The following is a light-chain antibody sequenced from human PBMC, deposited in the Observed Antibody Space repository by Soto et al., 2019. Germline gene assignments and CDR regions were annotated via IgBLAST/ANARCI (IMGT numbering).Light chain of an antibody. V-gene: IGKV3-15*01. J-gene: IGKJ2*01. CDR2: GAS. CDR3: QHYFNWPYT. CDR1: QSVTSS. Sequence: EIVMQQSPATLSVSPGESAPLSCRASQSVTSSLAWYQQKPGRAHRLLIYGASTRATGIPARFSGSGSGTEFTLTISNLQSEEFALYYCQHYFNWPYTVGQGNKVAIK.